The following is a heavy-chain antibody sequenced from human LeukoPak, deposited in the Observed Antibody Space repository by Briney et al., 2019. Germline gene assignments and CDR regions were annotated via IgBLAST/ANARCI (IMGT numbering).Heavy chain of an antibody. Sequence: PGGSLRLSCATSGFTFSTYIMNWVRQAPGKGLEWVSSISSGSTYIYYADSVKGRFTISRDNAKNSLYLQMSSLRVEDTAIYYCTRDRVVGATQGLGAWGQGTLVTVSS. CDR3: TRDRVVGATQGLGA. CDR1: GFTFSTYI. V-gene: IGHV3-21*01. J-gene: IGHJ4*02. D-gene: IGHD1-26*01. CDR2: ISSGSTYI.